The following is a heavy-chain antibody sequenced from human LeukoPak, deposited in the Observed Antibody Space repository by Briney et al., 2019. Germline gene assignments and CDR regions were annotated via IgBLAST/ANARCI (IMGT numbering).Heavy chain of an antibody. J-gene: IGHJ4*02. D-gene: IGHD3-22*01. CDR1: GFTVSSNS. Sequence: PGGSLRLSCTVSGFTVSSNSMSWVRQAPGKGLEWVSFIYSDNTHYSDSVKGRFTISRDNSKNTLYLQMNSLRAEDTAVYYCAKDQYYDSSGHALDYWGQGTLVTVSS. CDR3: AKDQYYDSSGHALDY. CDR2: IYSDNT. V-gene: IGHV3-66*03.